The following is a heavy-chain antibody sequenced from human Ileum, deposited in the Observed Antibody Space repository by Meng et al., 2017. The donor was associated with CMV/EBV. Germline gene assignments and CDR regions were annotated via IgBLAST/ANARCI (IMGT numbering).Heavy chain of an antibody. V-gene: IGHV2-5*01. CDR1: GFPRSVSGVG. CDR3: AQSSYDTNLCHSGHSLLAY. CDR2: ICWNDEK. J-gene: IGHJ4*02. Sequence: ISLECPGATLVYPTQSLARPGRFSGFPRSVSGVGVGSICPPPGKALEWLALICWNDEKRYSLSLKTRLTITNATPQNQVVLTLINMYPEETSTYYCAQSSYDTNLCHSGHSLLAYWGQGTLVTVSS. D-gene: IGHD2-8*01.